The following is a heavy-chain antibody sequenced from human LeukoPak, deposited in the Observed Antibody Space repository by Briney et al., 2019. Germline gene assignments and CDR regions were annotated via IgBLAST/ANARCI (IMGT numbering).Heavy chain of an antibody. J-gene: IGHJ4*02. CDR1: GFTFSSYG. V-gene: IGHV3-30*18. D-gene: IGHD3-22*01. Sequence: GGSLRLSCAASGFTFSSYGMHWVRQAPGKGLEWVAVISYDGSNKYYADSVKGRFTISRDNSKNTLYLQMNSLRAEDTAVYYCAKNYYDSSGYDYWGQGTLVTVSS. CDR2: ISYDGSNK. CDR3: AKNYYDSSGYDY.